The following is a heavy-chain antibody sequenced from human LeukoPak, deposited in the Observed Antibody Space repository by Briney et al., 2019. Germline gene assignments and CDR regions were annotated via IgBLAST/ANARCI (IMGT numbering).Heavy chain of an antibody. Sequence: ASVKVCCKASGYTFTNYHISWVRQAPGQGLEWMGWISAYNDNTDYAQKVQGRVTMTTDTSTSTAYMELRSLRSDDTAVYYCARKYSGYDSNWFDPWGQGTLVTVSS. CDR3: ARKYSGYDSNWFDP. CDR1: GYTFTNYH. CDR2: ISAYNDNT. J-gene: IGHJ5*02. D-gene: IGHD5-12*01. V-gene: IGHV1-18*04.